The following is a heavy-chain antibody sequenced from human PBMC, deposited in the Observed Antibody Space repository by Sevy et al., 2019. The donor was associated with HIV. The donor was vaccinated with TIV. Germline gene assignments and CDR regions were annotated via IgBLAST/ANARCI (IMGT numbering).Heavy chain of an antibody. CDR1: GYSFSTYW. Sequence: GESLKISCKGSGYSFSTYWIGWVRQMPGNGLEWMGIIYPDDSDTKYSPSFQGQVTISADKASNTAYLQWSSLKASDTAIYYCARHMGDYGDYDFDYWGQGTLVTVSS. J-gene: IGHJ4*02. CDR3: ARHMGDYGDYDFDY. CDR2: IYPDDSDT. D-gene: IGHD4-17*01. V-gene: IGHV5-51*01.